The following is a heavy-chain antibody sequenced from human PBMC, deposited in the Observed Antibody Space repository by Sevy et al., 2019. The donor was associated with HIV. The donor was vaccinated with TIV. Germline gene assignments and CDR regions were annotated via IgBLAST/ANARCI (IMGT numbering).Heavy chain of an antibody. D-gene: IGHD1-26*01. CDR1: GFTFSSYW. Sequence: GGSLRLSCAASGFTFSSYWMHWVRQAPGKGLAWVSRIKTDGSDTSYADSVKGRFTISRDNTKNTLYLQMNSLRAEDTAVYYCARRPTDQSGSYWFDPWGQGTLVTVSS. CDR3: ARRPTDQSGSYWFDP. J-gene: IGHJ5*02. CDR2: IKTDGSDT. V-gene: IGHV3-74*01.